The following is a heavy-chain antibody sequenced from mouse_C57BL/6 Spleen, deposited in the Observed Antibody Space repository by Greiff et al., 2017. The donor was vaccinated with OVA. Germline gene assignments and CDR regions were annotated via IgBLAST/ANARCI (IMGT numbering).Heavy chain of an antibody. CDR3: AIKTVIYDGYYYYDY. CDR2: ILPGSGST. J-gene: IGHJ2*01. D-gene: IGHD2-3*01. V-gene: IGHV1-9*01. CDR1: GYTFTGYW. Sequence: QVQLQQSGAELMKPGASVKLSCKATGYTFTGYWIEWVKQRPGHGLEWIGEILPGSGSTNYNEKFKGKATFTADTSSNTAYMQLSSLTTEDSAIYYYAIKTVIYDGYYYYDYWGQGTTLTVSS.